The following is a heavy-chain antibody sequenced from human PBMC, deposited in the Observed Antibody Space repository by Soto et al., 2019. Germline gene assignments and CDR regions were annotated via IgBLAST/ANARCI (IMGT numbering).Heavy chain of an antibody. CDR1: GFTFSSYG. D-gene: IGHD3-9*01. J-gene: IGHJ6*02. CDR2: IWYDGSNK. V-gene: IGHV3-33*01. CDR3: ARQIEYDILTGSSLGYYFYGMDV. Sequence: GGSLRLSCAASGFTFSSYGMHWVRQAPGKGLAWVAVIWYDGSNKYYADSVKGRFTISRDNSKNTLYLQMNSLRAEDTAVYYCARQIEYDILTGSSLGYYFYGMDVWGQGTTVTVSS.